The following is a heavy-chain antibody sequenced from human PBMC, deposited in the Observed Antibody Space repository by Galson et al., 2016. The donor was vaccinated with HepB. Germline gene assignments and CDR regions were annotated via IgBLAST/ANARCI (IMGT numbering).Heavy chain of an antibody. D-gene: IGHD3-10*01. J-gene: IGHJ4*02. CDR1: GGSISSSNSF. CDR3: AKRAGLSGTPFDY. V-gene: IGHV4-39*07. CDR2: ISYTGNT. Sequence: SETLSLTCTVSGGSISSSNSFWGRIRQPPGKGLEWIGIISYTGNTYYNPSLKSRVTISVDTSKNRFSLNLSSVTAADTAVYYCAKRAGLSGTPFDYWGQGSLVTVSS.